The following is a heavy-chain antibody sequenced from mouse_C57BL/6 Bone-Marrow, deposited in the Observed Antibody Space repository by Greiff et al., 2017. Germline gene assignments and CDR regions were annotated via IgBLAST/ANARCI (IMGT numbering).Heavy chain of an antibody. V-gene: IGHV2-3*01. CDR1: GFSLTSYG. Sequence: VLLVESGPGLVAPSRRLSITCTASGFSLTSYGVSWVRQPPGKGLEWLGVIWGDGSTNSHSALISRLSISKDNSKRQVYLKLNSLQTDDTATYYCSKPTPYAIDYCGQGTPVTVTS. CDR3: SKPTPYAIDY. J-gene: IGHJ4*01. CDR2: IWGDGST.